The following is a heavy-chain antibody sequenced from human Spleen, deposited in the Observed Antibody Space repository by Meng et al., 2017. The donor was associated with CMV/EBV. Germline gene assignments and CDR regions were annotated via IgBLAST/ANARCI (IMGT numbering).Heavy chain of an antibody. V-gene: IGHV4-59*01. J-gene: IGHJ3*02. CDR1: GGSISIFY. Sequence: SETLSLTCTVSGGSISIFYWNWIRQSPEKGLEWIGYIYYSGTNYNPSLKSRVTISVDTSKNQFSLNLSSVTAADAAVYYCARARSSSSFGFDIWGQGTMVTVSS. CDR3: ARARSSSSFGFDI. D-gene: IGHD6-6*01. CDR2: IYYSGT.